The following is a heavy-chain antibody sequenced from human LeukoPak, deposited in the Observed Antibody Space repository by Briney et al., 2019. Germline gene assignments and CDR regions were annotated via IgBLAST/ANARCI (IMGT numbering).Heavy chain of an antibody. V-gene: IGHV4-34*01. D-gene: IGHD3-10*01. CDR2: INHSGST. J-gene: IGHJ6*03. Sequence: PSETLSLTCAVYGGSFSGYYWSWLRQPPGKGLEWIGEINHSGSTNYNPSLKSRVTISVDTSKNQFSLKLSSVTAADTAVYYCARGGGYYGSGSYAWYYYYYYMDVWGKGTTVTVSS. CDR1: GGSFSGYY. CDR3: ARGGGYYGSGSYAWYYYYYYMDV.